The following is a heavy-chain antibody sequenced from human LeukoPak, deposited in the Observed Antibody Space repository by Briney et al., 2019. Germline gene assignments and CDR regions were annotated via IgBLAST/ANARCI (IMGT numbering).Heavy chain of an antibody. Sequence: SETLSLTCAVYGGSFSGYYWSWIRQPPGKGLEWIGEINHSGSTNYNPSLKSRVTISVDTSKNQFSLKLSSVTAAGTAVYYCARGARYDYVWGSYRSRQYYFDYWGQGTLVTVSS. CDR3: ARGARYDYVWGSYRSRQYYFDY. CDR2: INHSGST. D-gene: IGHD3-16*02. CDR1: GGSFSGYY. V-gene: IGHV4-34*01. J-gene: IGHJ4*02.